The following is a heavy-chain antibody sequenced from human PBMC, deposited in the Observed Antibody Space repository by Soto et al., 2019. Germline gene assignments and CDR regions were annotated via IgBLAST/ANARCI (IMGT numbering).Heavy chain of an antibody. CDR1: GFTFSSYA. J-gene: IGHJ4*02. Sequence: EVQLLESGGGLVQPGGSLRLSCAASGFTFSSYAMSWVRQAPGKGLEWVSAISGSGGSTYYADSVKGRFTISRDNSKNTLYLRMNSLRAEDTAVYYCAILLLASSSGGFDYWGQGTLVTVSS. CDR3: AILLLASSSGGFDY. CDR2: ISGSGGST. V-gene: IGHV3-23*01. D-gene: IGHD6-6*01.